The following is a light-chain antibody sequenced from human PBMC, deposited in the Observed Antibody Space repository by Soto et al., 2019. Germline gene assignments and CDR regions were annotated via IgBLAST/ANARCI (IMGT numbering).Light chain of an antibody. CDR2: DVS. CDR1: SSDIGHYIH. V-gene: IGLV2-14*01. J-gene: IGLJ3*02. Sequence: QSVLTQPASVSGSPGQSITISCTGTSSDIGHYIHVSWLQQHPGKAPKSMIYDVSNRSPGVSNRYSGSKSGNTASLTISGLQGEDEAYYYCSSSTSTGTWVFGGGTTLTVL. CDR3: SSSTSTGTWV.